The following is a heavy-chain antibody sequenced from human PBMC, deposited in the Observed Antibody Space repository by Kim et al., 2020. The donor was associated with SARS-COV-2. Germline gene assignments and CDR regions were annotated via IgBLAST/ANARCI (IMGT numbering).Heavy chain of an antibody. CDR1: RFTFSSYG. Sequence: GGSLRLSCAVFRFTFSSYGMHWVRQAPGKGLEWVAVISYDGSNKYFSDSVKGRFTISRDNSKNTLYLQMNSLRAEVTALYYCAKDLGNYGNDYYGMDVWGQGTTVTVSS. D-gene: IGHD4-4*01. CDR3: AKDLGNYGNDYYGMDV. J-gene: IGHJ6*02. CDR2: ISYDGSNK. V-gene: IGHV3-30*18.